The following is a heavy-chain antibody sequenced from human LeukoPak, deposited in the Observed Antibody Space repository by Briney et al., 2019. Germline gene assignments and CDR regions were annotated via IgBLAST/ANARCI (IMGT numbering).Heavy chain of an antibody. J-gene: IGHJ6*03. CDR2: IYYSGSI. Sequence: SETLSLTCTVSGGSISSSSYYWGWIRQPPGKGLEWIGSIYYSGSIYYNPSLKSRVTISVDTSKNQFSLKLSSVTAADTAVYYCASLGYCSSTSCHALDYYYMDVWGKGTTVTVSS. D-gene: IGHD2-2*01. CDR1: GGSISSSSYY. CDR3: ASLGYCSSTSCHALDYYYMDV. V-gene: IGHV4-39*01.